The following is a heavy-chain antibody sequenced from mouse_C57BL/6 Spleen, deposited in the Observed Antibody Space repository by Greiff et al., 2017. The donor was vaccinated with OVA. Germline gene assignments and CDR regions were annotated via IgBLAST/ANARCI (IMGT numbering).Heavy chain of an antibody. CDR3: ARSDDYYDY. V-gene: IGHV1-64*01. CDR1: GYTFTSYW. CDR2: IYPGSGST. D-gene: IGHD2-3*01. J-gene: IGHJ2*01. Sequence: QVQLQQPGAELVKPGASVTLSCKASGYTFTSYWMHWVKQRPGQGLEWIGVIYPGSGSTNYNEKFKSKATLTVDKSSSTAYMQLSSLTSEDSAVYYGARSDDYYDYWGQGTTLTVSS.